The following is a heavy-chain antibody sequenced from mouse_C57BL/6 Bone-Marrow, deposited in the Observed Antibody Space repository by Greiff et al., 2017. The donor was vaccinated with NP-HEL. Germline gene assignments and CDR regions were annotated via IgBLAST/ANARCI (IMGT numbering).Heavy chain of an antibody. D-gene: IGHD2-1*01. CDR1: GYTFTSYW. CDR3: ASLYGNYFYWYFDV. CDR2: IDPSDSYT. V-gene: IGHV1-59*01. J-gene: IGHJ1*03. Sequence: VQLQQPGAELVRPGTSVKLSCKASGYTFTSYWMHWVKQRPGQGLEWIGVIDPSDSYTNYNQKFKGKATLTVDTSSSTAYMQFSSLTSEDSAVYYCASLYGNYFYWYFDVWGTGTTVTVSS.